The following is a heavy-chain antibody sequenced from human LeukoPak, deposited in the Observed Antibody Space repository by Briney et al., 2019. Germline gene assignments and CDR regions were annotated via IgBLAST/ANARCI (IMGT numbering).Heavy chain of an antibody. CDR1: GFTFSSYW. V-gene: IGHV3-74*01. CDR2: INRDGTTP. Sequence: TGGSLRLSCAASGFTFSSYWMNWVRQAPGKGLVWVSRINRDGTTPSYADSVRGRLTISRDNAKNSLYLQMNSLRVEDTAVYYCVSGAAMEVWGQGTTVTVSS. D-gene: IGHD3-10*01. CDR3: VSGAAMEV. J-gene: IGHJ6*02.